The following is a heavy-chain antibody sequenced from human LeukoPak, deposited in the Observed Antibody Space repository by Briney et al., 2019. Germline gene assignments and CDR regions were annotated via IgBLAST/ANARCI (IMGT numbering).Heavy chain of an antibody. CDR2: FDPEDGET. D-gene: IGHD1-26*01. Sequence: ASVKVSCKVSGYTLTELSTHWVRQAPGKGLGWMGGFDPEDGETIYAQKFQGRVTMTEDTSTDTAYMELSSLRSEDTAVYYCATRVGATDYFDYWGQGTLVTVSS. V-gene: IGHV1-24*01. CDR3: ATRVGATDYFDY. CDR1: GYTLTELS. J-gene: IGHJ4*02.